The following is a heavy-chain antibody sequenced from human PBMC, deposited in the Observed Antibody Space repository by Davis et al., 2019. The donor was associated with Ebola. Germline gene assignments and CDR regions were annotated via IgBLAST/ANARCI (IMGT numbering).Heavy chain of an antibody. V-gene: IGHV1-2*06. D-gene: IGHD3-22*01. J-gene: IGHJ4*02. CDR3: ARVGLYESSGSFSPNPFES. Sequence: ASVKVSCKASAYPFTDYFLHWVRQAPGQGLEWMGRINPNTGRTTYAQKFRDRVTMTRDTSISTAYMDLTSLVSDDTAVYFCARVGLYESSGSFSPNPFESWGQGTQVTVSS. CDR1: AYPFTDYF. CDR2: INPNTGRT.